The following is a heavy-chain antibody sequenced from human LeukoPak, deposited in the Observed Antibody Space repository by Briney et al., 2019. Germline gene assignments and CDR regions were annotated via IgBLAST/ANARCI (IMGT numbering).Heavy chain of an antibody. CDR1: GDSVDSYY. D-gene: IGHD1-1*01. Sequence: SETLSLTCTVSGDSVDSYYWNWIRQPPGKGLEWIGYIYYSGGTSYNPSLKSRVTMSVDTSNNQFSLKLSSVTAADTALYYCARGRNSFDYWGQGTLVTVSS. CDR2: IYYSGGT. CDR3: ARGRNSFDY. J-gene: IGHJ4*02. V-gene: IGHV4-59*02.